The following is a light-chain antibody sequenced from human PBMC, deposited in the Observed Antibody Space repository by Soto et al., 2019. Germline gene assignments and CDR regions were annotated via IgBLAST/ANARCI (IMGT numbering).Light chain of an antibody. CDR2: GAS. CDR3: QQYSKWPPRT. J-gene: IGKJ4*01. V-gene: IGKV3-20*01. CDR1: QSVSSTY. Sequence: EIVLTQSPGTLSLSPGERATLSCRASQSVSSTYLAWYQQKPGQAPRLLIYGASSRATGIPDRFSGSGSGTQFILSFSSLQSEDFGSYSCQQYSKWPPRTFGGGTKVDIK.